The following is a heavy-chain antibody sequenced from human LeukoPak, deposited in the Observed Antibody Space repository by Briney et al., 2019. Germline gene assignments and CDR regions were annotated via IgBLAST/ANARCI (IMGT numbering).Heavy chain of an antibody. CDR1: GGTFSSYA. CDR2: IIPIFGTA. CDR3: ARGRITIFGVVPGAFDI. D-gene: IGHD3-3*01. J-gene: IGHJ3*02. V-gene: IGHV1-69*13. Sequence: GASVKVSCKASGGTFSSYAISWVRQAPGQGLEWMGGIIPIFGTANYAQKFQDRVTITADESTSTAYMELSSLRSEDTAVYYCARGRITIFGVVPGAFDIWGQGTMVTVSS.